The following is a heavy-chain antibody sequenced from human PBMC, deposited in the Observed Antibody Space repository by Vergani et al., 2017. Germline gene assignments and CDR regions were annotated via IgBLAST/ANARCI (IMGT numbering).Heavy chain of an antibody. CDR2: ISAYNGNT. J-gene: IGHJ4*02. V-gene: IGHV1-18*01. D-gene: IGHD6-19*01. CDR3: ARDLRIAVAGRDFDY. Sequence: QVQLVQSGAEVKKPGSSVKVSCKASGGTFSSYTISWVRQAPGQGLEWMGWISAYNGNTNYAQKLQGRVTMTTDTSTSTAYMELRSLRSDDTAVYYCARDLRIAVAGRDFDYWGQGTLVTVSS. CDR1: GGTFSSYT.